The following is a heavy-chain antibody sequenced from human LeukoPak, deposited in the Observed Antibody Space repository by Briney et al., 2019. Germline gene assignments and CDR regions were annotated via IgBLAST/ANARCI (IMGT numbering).Heavy chain of an antibody. Sequence: ETLSLTCTVSGGSISSYYWSWVRQAPGKGLEWVSAISGSGGSTYYADSVKGRFTISRDNAKNSLYLQMNSLRAEDTAVYYCAREGRYSGSYWGAFDYWGQGTLVTVSS. D-gene: IGHD1-26*01. V-gene: IGHV3-23*01. CDR3: AREGRYSGSYWGAFDY. CDR1: GGSISSYY. CDR2: ISGSGGST. J-gene: IGHJ4*02.